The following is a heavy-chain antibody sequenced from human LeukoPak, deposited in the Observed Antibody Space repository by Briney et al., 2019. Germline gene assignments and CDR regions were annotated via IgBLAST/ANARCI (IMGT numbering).Heavy chain of an antibody. CDR2: IIPIFGTA. CDR3: ARAQHRITMVRGPTEGYHYGMDV. J-gene: IGHJ6*04. D-gene: IGHD3-10*01. CDR1: GGTFSSYA. Sequence: ASVKVSCKASGGTFSSYAISWVRQAPGQGLEWMGGIIPIFGTANYAQKLQGRVTITADESTSTAYMELSSLRSEDTAVYYCARAQHRITMVRGPTEGYHYGMDVWGKGTTVTVSS. V-gene: IGHV1-69*13.